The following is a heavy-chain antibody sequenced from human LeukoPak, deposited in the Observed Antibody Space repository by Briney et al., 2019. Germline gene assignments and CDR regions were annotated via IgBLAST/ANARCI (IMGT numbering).Heavy chain of an antibody. CDR2: ISAYDGNT. CDR3: ARDLGDSSGYPY. V-gene: IGHV1-18*01. D-gene: IGHD3-22*01. Sequence: ASVTVSCTASGYTFTSYGISWVRQAPGQGLEWMGWISAYDGNTNFAQKLQGRVTMTTDTSTSTAYMELRSLRSDDTAVYYCARDLGDSSGYPYWGQGTLVTVSS. CDR1: GYTFTSYG. J-gene: IGHJ4*02.